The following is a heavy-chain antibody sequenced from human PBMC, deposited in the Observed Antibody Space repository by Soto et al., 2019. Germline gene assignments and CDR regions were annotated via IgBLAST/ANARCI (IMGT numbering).Heavy chain of an antibody. J-gene: IGHJ3*02. V-gene: IGHV1-18*01. D-gene: IGHD3-22*01. CDR2: ISAYNGNT. Sequence: QVQLVQSGAEVKKPGASVKVSCKASGYTFTSYGISWVRQAPGQGLEWMGWISAYNGNTSYAQKLQGRVTMTTDTSTSTAYMELRSLRSDDTAVYYCARDVISYDSSGNDAFDIWGQGTMVTVSS. CDR1: GYTFTSYG. CDR3: ARDVISYDSSGNDAFDI.